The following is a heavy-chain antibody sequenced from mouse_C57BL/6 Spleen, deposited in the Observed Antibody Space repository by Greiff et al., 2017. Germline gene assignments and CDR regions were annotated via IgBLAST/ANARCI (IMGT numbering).Heavy chain of an antibody. D-gene: IGHD1-3*01. CDR1: GYTFTSYW. V-gene: IGHV1-72*01. CDR3: ARNLQWGEENYAMDY. J-gene: IGHJ4*01. CDR2: IDPNSGGT. Sequence: QVQLKQPGAELVKPGASVKLSCKASGYTFTSYWMHWVKQRPGRGLEWIGRIDPNSGGTKYNEKFKSKATLTVDKPSSTAYMQLSSLTSEDSAVYYCARNLQWGEENYAMDYWGQGTSVTVSS.